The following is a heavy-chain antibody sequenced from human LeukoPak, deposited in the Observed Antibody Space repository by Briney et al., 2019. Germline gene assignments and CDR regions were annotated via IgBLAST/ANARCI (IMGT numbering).Heavy chain of an antibody. CDR1: GGSFSGYY. V-gene: IGHV4-34*01. Sequence: KTSETLSLTGAVYGGSFSGYYWSWIRQPPGKGLEWIGEINHSGSTNYNTSLKSRVTISVDTSKNQFSLKVSSVTAADTAVYYCARIRVRGSGSYYNVNWFDPWGQGTLVTVSS. CDR2: INHSGST. J-gene: IGHJ5*02. CDR3: ARIRVRGSGSYYNVNWFDP. D-gene: IGHD3-10*01.